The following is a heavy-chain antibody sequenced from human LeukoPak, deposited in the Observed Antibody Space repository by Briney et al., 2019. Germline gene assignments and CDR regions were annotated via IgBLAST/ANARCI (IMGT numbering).Heavy chain of an antibody. D-gene: IGHD5/OR15-5a*01. CDR1: GFTFSDYY. CDR3: ARGQGSSLPHSFDI. V-gene: IGHV3-11*01. CDR2: ISSSGSTT. Sequence: PGGSLRLSCAASGFTFSDYYMSWIRQAPGKGLEWVSYISSSGSTTYYADSVKGRFTLCRDNAKTSLYLQRNSLRAEDTAVYYCARGQGSSLPHSFDIWGQGTMVTVSS. J-gene: IGHJ3*02.